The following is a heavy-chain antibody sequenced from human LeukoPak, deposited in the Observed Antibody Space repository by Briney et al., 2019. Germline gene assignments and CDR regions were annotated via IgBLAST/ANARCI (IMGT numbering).Heavy chain of an antibody. CDR3: ARAINYDSSGYYQIDY. Sequence: SETLSLTCTVSGGSISSYYWSWIRQPPGKGREWIGYIYYSGSTNYNPSLKSRVTISVDTSKNQFSLKLSSVSAADTAVYYCARAINYDSSGYYQIDYWGQGTLVTVSS. J-gene: IGHJ4*02. CDR1: GGSISSYY. V-gene: IGHV4-59*01. D-gene: IGHD3-22*01. CDR2: IYYSGST.